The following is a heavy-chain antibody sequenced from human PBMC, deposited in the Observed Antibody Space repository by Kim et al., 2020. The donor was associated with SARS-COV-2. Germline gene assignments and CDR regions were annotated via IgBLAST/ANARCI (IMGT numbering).Heavy chain of an antibody. CDR3: AREVDIAAAGSIPGWFDP. J-gene: IGHJ5*02. CDR1: GGSISSYY. Sequence: SETLSLTCTVSGGSISSYYWSWIRQPPGKGLEWIGYIYYSGSTNYNPSLKSRVTISVDTSKNQFSLKLSSVTAADTAVYYCAREVDIAAAGSIPGWFDPWGQGTLVPVPP. V-gene: IGHV4-59*13. CDR2: IYYSGST. D-gene: IGHD6-13*01.